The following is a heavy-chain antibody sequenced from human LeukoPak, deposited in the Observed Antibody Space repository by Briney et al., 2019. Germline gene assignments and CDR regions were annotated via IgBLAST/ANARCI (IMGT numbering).Heavy chain of an antibody. CDR1: SGSISSYY. J-gene: IGHJ4*02. D-gene: IGHD6-13*01. CDR2: IYYSGST. CDR3: ARHAPRVAALHY. V-gene: IGHV4-59*08. Sequence: PSETLSLTCTVSSGSISSYYWSWIRQPPGKGLEWIGYIYYSGSTNYNPSLKSRVTISVDTSKNQFSLKLSPVTAADTAVYYCARHAPRVAALHYWGQGTLVTVSS.